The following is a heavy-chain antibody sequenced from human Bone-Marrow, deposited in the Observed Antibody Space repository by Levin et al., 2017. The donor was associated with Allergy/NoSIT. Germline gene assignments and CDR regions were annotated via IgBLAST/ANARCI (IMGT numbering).Heavy chain of an antibody. J-gene: IGHJ6*02. V-gene: IGHV4-34*01. CDR3: ARGRQKQWLVRKDYYYYGMDV. CDR1: GGSFRGYY. CDR2: INHSGST. D-gene: IGHD6-19*01. Sequence: SQTLSLPCAVYGGSFRGYYWSWIRQPPGKGLEWIGEINHSGSTNYNPSLKSRVTISVDTSKNQFSLKLSSVTAADTAVYYCARGRQKQWLVRKDYYYYGMDVWGQGTTVTVSS.